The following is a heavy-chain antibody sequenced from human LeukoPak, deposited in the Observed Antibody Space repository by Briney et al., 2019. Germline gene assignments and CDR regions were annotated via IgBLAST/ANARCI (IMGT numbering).Heavy chain of an antibody. CDR3: ARHRSGRRYDAFDI. J-gene: IGHJ3*02. Sequence: GESLKISCKGSGYSFTTYWIDWVRQMPGKGLELMGIIYPGDSDTTYSPSFQGQVTISADQSISTAYLQWSSLKASDTAIYYCARHRSGRRYDAFDIWGQGTMVTVSS. CDR2: IYPGDSDT. CDR1: GYSFTTYW. D-gene: IGHD3-3*01. V-gene: IGHV5-51*01.